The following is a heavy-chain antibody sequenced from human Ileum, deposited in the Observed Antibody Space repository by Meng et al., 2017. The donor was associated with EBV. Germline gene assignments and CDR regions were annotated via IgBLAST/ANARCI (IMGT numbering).Heavy chain of an antibody. V-gene: IGHV1-18*01. J-gene: IGHJ4*02. CDR2: ITTYNGDT. Sequence: QVQLVQAGAEVNEPGSSVKVSCKATGYRFTAFGISWVRQAPGQGPEWMGWITTYNGDTKYAQKFQGRVTMTRETSTNTAYMELTSLRSDDTAVYYCARTYYGSYGFDYWGQGTQVTVSS. D-gene: IGHD3-10*01. CDR3: ARTYYGSYGFDY. CDR1: GYRFTAFG.